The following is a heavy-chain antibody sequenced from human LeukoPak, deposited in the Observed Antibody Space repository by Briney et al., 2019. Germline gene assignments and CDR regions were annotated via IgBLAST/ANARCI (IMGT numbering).Heavy chain of an antibody. Sequence: ASVKVSCKASGYTFTSYDINWVRQATGQGLEWMGWMNPNSGNTGYAQKFQGRVTMTRNTSISTAYMELSSLRSEDTAVYYCERAIAARRNYYYYMDVWGKGTTVTVSS. D-gene: IGHD6-6*01. CDR2: MNPNSGNT. V-gene: IGHV1-8*01. CDR1: GYTFTSYD. J-gene: IGHJ6*03. CDR3: ERAIAARRNYYYYMDV.